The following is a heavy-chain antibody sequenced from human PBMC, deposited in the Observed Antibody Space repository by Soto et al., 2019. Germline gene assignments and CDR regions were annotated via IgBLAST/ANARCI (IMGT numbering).Heavy chain of an antibody. CDR2: ISASGGST. CDR3: AIHFYYGSGTYHAVDY. Sequence: EVQLLESGGGIVQPGTSLRLSCAVSGFTFNNYAMNWVRQAPGKGLEWISGISASGGSTYYADFVKGRFTISRDSSKNTLYLQMNSLRADDTAIYYCAIHFYYGSGTYHAVDYWGQGTLVTVSS. V-gene: IGHV3-23*01. D-gene: IGHD3-10*01. CDR1: GFTFNNYA. J-gene: IGHJ4*02.